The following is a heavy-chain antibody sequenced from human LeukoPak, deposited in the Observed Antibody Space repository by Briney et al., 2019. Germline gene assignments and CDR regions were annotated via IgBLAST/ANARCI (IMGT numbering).Heavy chain of an antibody. Sequence: GESLKISCKGSGYSFITYKIGWVRQMPGKGLEGMGIIYPGDSDTRYSPPFQGQVTISVDKSISTAYLRWSSLRAEDTAVYYCAREGPRGNSQFDYWGQGTLVTVSS. CDR1: GYSFITYK. CDR3: AREGPRGNSQFDY. D-gene: IGHD2/OR15-2a*01. V-gene: IGHV5-51*01. CDR2: IYPGDSDT. J-gene: IGHJ4*02.